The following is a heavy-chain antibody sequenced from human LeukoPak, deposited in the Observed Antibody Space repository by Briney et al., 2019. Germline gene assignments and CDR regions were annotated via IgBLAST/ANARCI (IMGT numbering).Heavy chain of an antibody. CDR1: GGSISSGGYY. CDR2: IYYSGST. V-gene: IGHV4-61*08. D-gene: IGHD3-22*01. Sequence: SQTLSLTCTVSGGSISSGGYYWTWIRQPPGKGLEWMGYIYYSGSTNYNPSLKSRVTISVDTSKNQFSLKLSSVTAADTAVYYCARFRYYYDSSGYFQSDAFDIWGQGTMVTVSS. CDR3: ARFRYYYDSSGYFQSDAFDI. J-gene: IGHJ3*02.